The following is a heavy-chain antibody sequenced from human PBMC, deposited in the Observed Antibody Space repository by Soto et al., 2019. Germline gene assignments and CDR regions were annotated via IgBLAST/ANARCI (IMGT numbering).Heavy chain of an antibody. V-gene: IGHV4-34*01. CDR2: INHSGST. CDR3: ARVGYYYGSGSS. CDR1: GGSFSGYY. Sequence: SETLSLTCAVYGGSFSGYYWSWIRQPPGKGLEWIGEINHSGSTNYNPSLKSRVTISVDTSKNQFSLKLSSVTAADTAVYYCARVGYYYGSGSSWGQGTLVTVSS. D-gene: IGHD3-10*01. J-gene: IGHJ5*02.